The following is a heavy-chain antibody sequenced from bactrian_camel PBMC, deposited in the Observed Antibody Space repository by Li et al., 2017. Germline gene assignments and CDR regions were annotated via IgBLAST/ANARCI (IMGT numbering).Heavy chain of an antibody. J-gene: IGHJ4*01. CDR3: AAVGGAGFDGYCYGDNKY. CDR2: IAPSTGST. V-gene: IGHV3S1*01. D-gene: IGHD3*01. Sequence: HVQLVESGGGSVQAGGSLRLSCVASGSGYISGTYCLGWFRQVPGKEREGVAAIAPSTGSTYYDDSIKGRFTISKDNAENTLYLQMDSLKPEDTAMYYCAAVGGAGFDGYCYGDNKYWSQGTQVTVSS. CDR1: GSGYISGTYC.